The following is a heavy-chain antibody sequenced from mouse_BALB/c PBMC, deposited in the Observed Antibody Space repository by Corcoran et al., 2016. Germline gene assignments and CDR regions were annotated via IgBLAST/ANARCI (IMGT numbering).Heavy chain of an antibody. Sequence: QIQLVQSGPELKKPGETVKISCKASGYTFTNYGLNWVKQAPGKGLKWMGWINTNTGEPTYAEEFKGRFAFSLETSTSTAYLQINNLKNEDTATYFCARPYYRYDGHWYFDVWGAGTKVTVSS. CDR3: ARPYYRYDGHWYFDV. CDR2: INTNTGEP. D-gene: IGHD2-14*01. J-gene: IGHJ1*01. V-gene: IGHV9-3*02. CDR1: GYTFTNYG.